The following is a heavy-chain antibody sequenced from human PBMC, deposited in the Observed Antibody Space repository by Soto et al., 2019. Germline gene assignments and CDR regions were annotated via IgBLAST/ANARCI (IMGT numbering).Heavy chain of an antibody. CDR1: GFSFSTSI. CDR2: ISSTSSNI. V-gene: IGHV3-21*04. CDR3: ARGIASTSLVTFDV. D-gene: IGHD1-1*01. J-gene: IGHJ3*01. Sequence: GGSLRLSCVSSGFSFSTSIMHWVRQAPGKGLEWIATISSTSSNIYYAGSAKGRFSISKDNPKNSLFLQMNSLRPDDVAVYYCARGIASTSLVTFDVWGQGTMVTVSS.